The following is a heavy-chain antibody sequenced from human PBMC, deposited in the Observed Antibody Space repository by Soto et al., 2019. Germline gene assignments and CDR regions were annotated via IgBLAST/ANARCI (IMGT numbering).Heavy chain of an antibody. D-gene: IGHD3-10*01. CDR1: GFTFSSHS. J-gene: IGHJ5*02. CDR2: ISSGSSSI. Sequence: EVQLVESGGGLVQPGGSLRLSCAASGFTFSSHSMNWVRQAPGKGLEWVSYISSGSSSIYYADSVKGRFTISRDNAKNSLFLQMNSLRDEDTAVYYCARDPYYCSGTPGGFDPWGQGTLVTVSS. V-gene: IGHV3-48*02. CDR3: ARDPYYCSGTPGGFDP.